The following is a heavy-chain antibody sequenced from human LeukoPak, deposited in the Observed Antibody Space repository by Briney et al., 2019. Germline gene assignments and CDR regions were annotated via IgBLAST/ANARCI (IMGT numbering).Heavy chain of an antibody. CDR3: ARESGGVIAAPDY. V-gene: IGHV4-31*03. CDR1: GGYISSGGYY. J-gene: IGHJ4*02. D-gene: IGHD3-16*02. CDR2: IYYSGST. Sequence: TSETLSLTCTVSGGYISSGGYYWSWIRQHPGKGLEWIGYIYYSGSTYYNPSLKSRVTISVDTSKNQFSLKLSSVTAADTAVYYCARESGGVIAAPDYWGQGTLVTVSS.